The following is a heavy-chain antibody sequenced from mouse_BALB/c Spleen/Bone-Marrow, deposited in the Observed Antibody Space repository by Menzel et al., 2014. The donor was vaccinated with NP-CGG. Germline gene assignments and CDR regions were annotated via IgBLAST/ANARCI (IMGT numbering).Heavy chain of an antibody. D-gene: IGHD1-2*01. J-gene: IGHJ2*01. CDR3: ARPYYGPYFDY. CDR1: GYTFTNYW. Sequence: QVQLQQSGAELVRPGTSVKMSCKAAGYTFTNYWIGWVKQRPGHGLEWIGDIYPGGGYTNYNEKFKSKATLTVDKSSSTAYMQLSSLTSEDSAVYYCARPYYGPYFDYWGQGTTLTVSS. CDR2: IYPGGGYT. V-gene: IGHV1-63*02.